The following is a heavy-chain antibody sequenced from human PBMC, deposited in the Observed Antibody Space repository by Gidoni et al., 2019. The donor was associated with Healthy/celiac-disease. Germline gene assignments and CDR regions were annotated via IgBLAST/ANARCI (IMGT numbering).Heavy chain of an antibody. D-gene: IGHD6-19*01. J-gene: IGHJ4*02. V-gene: IGHV3-33*01. CDR1: GFTFSSYG. Sequence: QVQLVESGGGVVQPGRSLRLSCAASGFTFSSYGMHWVRQAPGKGLEWVAVIWYDGSNKYYADSVKGRFTISRDNSKNTLYLQMNSLRAEDTAVYYCARERVRQWHNLDYWGQGTLVTVSS. CDR2: IWYDGSNK. CDR3: ARERVRQWHNLDY.